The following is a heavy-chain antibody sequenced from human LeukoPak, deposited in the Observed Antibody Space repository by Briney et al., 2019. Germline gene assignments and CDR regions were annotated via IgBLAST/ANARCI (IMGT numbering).Heavy chain of an antibody. Sequence: RPGGSLRLSCAASGFTFSSYAMSWVRQAPGKGLEWVSAISGSGGSTYYADSVKGRFTISRDNSKNTLYLQMNSLRAEDTAVYYCAKSEGDWLYYYYGMDVWGQGTTVTVSS. CDR1: GFTFSSYA. D-gene: IGHD3-9*01. V-gene: IGHV3-23*01. J-gene: IGHJ6*02. CDR2: ISGSGGST. CDR3: AKSEGDWLYYYYGMDV.